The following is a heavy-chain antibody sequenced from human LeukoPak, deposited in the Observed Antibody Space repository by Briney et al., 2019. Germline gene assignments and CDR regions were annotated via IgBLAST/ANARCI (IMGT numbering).Heavy chain of an antibody. CDR3: ARGMVVGGFTFDI. Sequence: GGSLRLSCAASGFTFSSYAMSWVRQAPGKGLEWVSAISGSGGSTYYADSVKGRFTISRDNSKNTLYLQMNSLRAEDTAVYYCARGMVVGGFTFDIWGQGTMVTVSS. D-gene: IGHD3-22*01. CDR1: GFTFSSYA. V-gene: IGHV3-23*01. J-gene: IGHJ3*02. CDR2: ISGSGGST.